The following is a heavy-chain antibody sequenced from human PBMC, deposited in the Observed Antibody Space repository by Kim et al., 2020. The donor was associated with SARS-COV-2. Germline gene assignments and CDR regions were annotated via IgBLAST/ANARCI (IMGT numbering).Heavy chain of an antibody. CDR1: GGSISSSSYY. V-gene: IGHV4-39*07. J-gene: IGHJ2*01. CDR2: IYYSGST. D-gene: IGHD4-17*01. Sequence: SETLSLTCTVSGGSISSSSYYWGWIRQPPGKGLEWIGSIYYSGSTYYNPSLKSRVTISVDTSKNQFSLKLSSVTAADTAVYYCARVTGTSHPWYFDLWGR. CDR3: ARVTGTSHPWYFDL.